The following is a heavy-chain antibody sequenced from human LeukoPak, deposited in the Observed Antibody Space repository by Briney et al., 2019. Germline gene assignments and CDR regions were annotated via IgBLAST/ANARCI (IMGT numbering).Heavy chain of an antibody. J-gene: IGHJ4*02. V-gene: IGHV3-23*01. Sequence: GGSLRLSCAASGFTFSSYAMSWVRQAPGKGLEWVSAISGSGGSTYYADSVKGRFTISRDNSKNTLSLQINSLRAEDTAVYFCAKGPYGDYFFEYWGQGTLVTVSS. CDR1: GFTFSSYA. CDR3: AKGPYGDYFFEY. D-gene: IGHD4-17*01. CDR2: ISGSGGST.